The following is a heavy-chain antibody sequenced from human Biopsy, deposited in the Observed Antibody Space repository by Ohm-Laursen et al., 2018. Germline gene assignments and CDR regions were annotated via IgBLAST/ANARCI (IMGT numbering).Heavy chain of an antibody. CDR1: GFIFSTYW. CDR2: IKRDGSQS. CDR3: TRDTTYYAGTTYYDALDV. Sequence: GSLRLSCAASGFIFSTYWMTWVRQAPGKGLEWVANIKRDGSQSNHADSVKGRFTISRDNAKNSLYLQMNSLRAEDTAVYYCTRDTTYYAGTTYYDALDVWGQGTTVTVSS. D-gene: IGHD2/OR15-2a*01. V-gene: IGHV3-7*01. J-gene: IGHJ3*01.